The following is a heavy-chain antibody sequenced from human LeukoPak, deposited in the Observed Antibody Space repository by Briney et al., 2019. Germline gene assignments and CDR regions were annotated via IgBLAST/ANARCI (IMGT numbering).Heavy chain of an antibody. J-gene: IGHJ4*02. D-gene: IGHD2-2*01. CDR3: TRVPEAMRTLDS. Sequence: GGSLRLSCAVSGFIFRNYAIHWVRQAPGEGLEWVAFISSDGTNSVHADSVGGRFTLSRDNSENTIYLQMNSLRAEDTAMYDWTRVPEAMRTLDSWGQGPRAIVSS. CDR2: ISSDGTNS. CDR1: GFIFRNYA. V-gene: IGHV3-30-3*01.